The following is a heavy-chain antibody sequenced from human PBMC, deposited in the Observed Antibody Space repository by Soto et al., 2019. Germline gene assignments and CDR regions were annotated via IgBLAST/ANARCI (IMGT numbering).Heavy chain of an antibody. CDR3: ARLDASWAPYYYGMDV. CDR1: GGSISSYY. V-gene: IGHV4-59*08. D-gene: IGHD2-2*01. CDR2: IYYSGST. J-gene: IGHJ6*02. Sequence: SSETLSLTCTVSGGSISSYYWSWIRQPPGKGLEWIGYIYYSGSTNYNPSLKSRVTISVDTSKNQFSLKLSSVTAADTAVYYCARLDASWAPYYYGMDVWGQGTTVTVSS.